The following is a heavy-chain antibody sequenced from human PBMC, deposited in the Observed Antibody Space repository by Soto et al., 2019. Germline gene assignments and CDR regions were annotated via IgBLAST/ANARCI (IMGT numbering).Heavy chain of an antibody. D-gene: IGHD6-19*01. CDR1: GGTFSSYA. CDR2: IIPIFGTA. CDR3: ARDSGGYKQGLVRTSQGGPVDYYGMDV. V-gene: IGHV1-69*06. J-gene: IGHJ6*02. Sequence: QVQLVQSGAEVKKPGSSVKVSCKASGGTFSSYAISWVRQAPGQGLEWMGGIIPIFGTANYAQKFQGRVKITAEKLTSTAYMELSSLRSEDTAVYYCARDSGGYKQGLVRTSQGGPVDYYGMDVWGQGTTVTVSS.